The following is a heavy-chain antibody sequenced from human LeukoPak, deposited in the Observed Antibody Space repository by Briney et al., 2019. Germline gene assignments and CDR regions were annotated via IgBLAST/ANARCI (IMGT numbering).Heavy chain of an antibody. V-gene: IGHV3-48*04. CDR1: GFTFSSYG. CDR3: ARAPGRLWFGEMIVSYFDY. Sequence: GGTLRLSCAASGFTFSSYGMSWVRQAPGKGLEWVSYISSSGSTIYYADSVKGRFTISRDNAKNSLYLQMNSLRAEDTAVYYCARAPGRLWFGEMIVSYFDYWGQGTLVTVSS. CDR2: ISSSGSTI. D-gene: IGHD3-10*01. J-gene: IGHJ4*02.